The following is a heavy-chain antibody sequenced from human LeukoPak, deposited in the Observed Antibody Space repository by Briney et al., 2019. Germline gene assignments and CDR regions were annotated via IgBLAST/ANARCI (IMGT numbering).Heavy chain of an antibody. CDR2: VHYSGST. V-gene: IGHV4-39*01. Sequence: SETLSLTCAVSGGSISSYYWGWIRQPPGKGLEWIGSVHYSGSTYYNPSPKSRVTISVDTSKNQISLKLSSVTAADTAVYYCARMSGGSWFDPWGQGTLVTVSS. D-gene: IGHD1-26*01. CDR1: GGSISSYY. J-gene: IGHJ5*02. CDR3: ARMSGGSWFDP.